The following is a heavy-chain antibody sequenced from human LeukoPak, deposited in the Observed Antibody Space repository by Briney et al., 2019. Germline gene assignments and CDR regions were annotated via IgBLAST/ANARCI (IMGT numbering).Heavy chain of an antibody. CDR2: IIPIFGTA. V-gene: IGHV1-69*13. CDR1: GGTFSSYA. D-gene: IGHD3-3*01. CDR3: ASALGVVPSHYGMDV. J-gene: IGHJ6*02. Sequence: ASVKVSCKASGGTFSSYAISWVRQAPGQGLEWMGGIIPIFGTANHAQKFQGRVTITADESTSTAYMELSSLRYEDTAVYYCASALGVVPSHYGMDVWGQGTTVTVSS.